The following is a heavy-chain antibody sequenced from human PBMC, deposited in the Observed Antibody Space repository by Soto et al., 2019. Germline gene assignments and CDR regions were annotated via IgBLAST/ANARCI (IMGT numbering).Heavy chain of an antibody. CDR1: GGSFSGYY. J-gene: IGHJ4*02. CDR2: VNHSGTT. D-gene: IGHD2-2*01. CDR3: ARGIGYCSSINCYSSRRLRFDS. V-gene: IGHV4-34*01. Sequence: SETLSLTCAVYGGSFSGYYWTWIRQSPEKGLEWIGEVNHSGTTYYNPSLKTGVTISVHTPKNQFSLKMSSVTAADTAVYYWARGIGYCSSINCYSSRRLRFDSWGQGTLVTVSS.